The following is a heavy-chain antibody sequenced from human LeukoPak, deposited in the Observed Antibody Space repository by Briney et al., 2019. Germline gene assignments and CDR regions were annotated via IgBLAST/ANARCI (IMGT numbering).Heavy chain of an antibody. D-gene: IGHD3-10*01. V-gene: IGHV3-23*01. Sequence: GGPLRLSCAASGFTFSSYAMSWVRQAPGKGLEWVSAISGSGGSTYYADSVKGRFTISRDNSKNTLYLQMNSLRAEDTAVYYCAKDRDYYGSGETDAFDIWGQGTMVTVSS. J-gene: IGHJ3*02. CDR2: ISGSGGST. CDR3: AKDRDYYGSGETDAFDI. CDR1: GFTFSSYA.